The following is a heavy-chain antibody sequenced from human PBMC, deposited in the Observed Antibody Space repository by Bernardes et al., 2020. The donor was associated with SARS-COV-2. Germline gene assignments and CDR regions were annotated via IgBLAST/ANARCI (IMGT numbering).Heavy chain of an antibody. CDR1: GGSVNTHNYY. J-gene: IGHJ4*02. CDR3: ARLEFLLSLYYFDY. Sequence: SETLSLTCIVSGGSVNTHNYYWGWIRQPPGKGLEWIGNVHSTGNTFYNASLRSRVTIPVDTSMNQFSLRLSSVTAADTGLYFCARLEFLLSLYYFDYWGPGTMGTVSS. CDR2: VHSTGNT. D-gene: IGHD3-10*01. V-gene: IGHV4-39*01.